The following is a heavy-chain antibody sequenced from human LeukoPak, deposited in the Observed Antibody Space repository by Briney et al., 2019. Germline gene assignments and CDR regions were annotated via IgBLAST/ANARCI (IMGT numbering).Heavy chain of an antibody. CDR1: GFTFSDYS. D-gene: IGHD6-19*01. CDR2: ISFSVNTK. CDR3: ARGAYSSGWAYFDH. Sequence: GSLRLSCAASGFTFSDYSMNWVRQAPGKGLEWVSYISFSVNTKYYGDSVKGRFTISRDNAKNSLYLHMDSLRAEDTAVYYCARGAYSSGWAYFDHWGQGTLVTVSS. J-gene: IGHJ4*02. V-gene: IGHV3-48*04.